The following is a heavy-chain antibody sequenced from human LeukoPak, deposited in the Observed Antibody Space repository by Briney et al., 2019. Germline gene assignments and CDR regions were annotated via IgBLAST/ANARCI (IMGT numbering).Heavy chain of an antibody. V-gene: IGHV3-11*01. CDR3: AREWDRGYYYGMDV. J-gene: IGHJ6*02. Sequence: KPGGSLRLSCAASGFTFSDYYMSWIRQAPGKGLEWVSYISSSGSTIYYADSVKGRFTISRDNAKNSLYLQMNSLRAEDTAVYYCAREWDRGYYYGMDVWGQGTTVTVSS. D-gene: IGHD1-26*01. CDR1: GFTFSDYY. CDR2: ISSSGSTI.